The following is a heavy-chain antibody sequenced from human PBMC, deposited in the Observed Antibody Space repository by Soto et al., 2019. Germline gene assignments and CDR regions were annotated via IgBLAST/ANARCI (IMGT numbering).Heavy chain of an antibody. Sequence: QVQLQQWGAGLLKPSETLSLTCAVYGGSFSGYYWSWIRQPPGKGLEWIGEINHSGSTNYNPSLTRRVTTSVDTAKNQFSLQLGSVTAADTAVYYCARRLNQGWLRPRGWFDPWGQGTLVTVSS. CDR3: ARRLNQGWLRPRGWFDP. V-gene: IGHV4-34*01. CDR1: GGSFSGYY. J-gene: IGHJ5*02. D-gene: IGHD5-12*01. CDR2: INHSGST.